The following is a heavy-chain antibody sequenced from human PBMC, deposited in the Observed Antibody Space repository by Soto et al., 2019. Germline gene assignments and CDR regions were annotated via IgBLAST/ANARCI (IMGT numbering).Heavy chain of an antibody. D-gene: IGHD3-9*01. J-gene: IGHJ6*02. V-gene: IGHV1-8*01. Sequence: QVQLVQSGAEVKKPGASVKVSCKASGYTFTSYGINWVRQATGQGLEWMGWMNPNSGNTGYAQKFQGRVTMNSNTSISTVYMERSSMRSEDTAVYYCARGGYDILTGYYNLYYSDGMDVWGQGTTVIVSS. CDR2: MNPNSGNT. CDR1: GYTFTSYG. CDR3: ARGGYDILTGYYNLYYSDGMDV.